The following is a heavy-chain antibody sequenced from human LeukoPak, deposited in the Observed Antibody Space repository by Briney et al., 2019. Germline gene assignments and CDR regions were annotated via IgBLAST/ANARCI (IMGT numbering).Heavy chain of an antibody. D-gene: IGHD6-19*01. CDR3: ARPGWYNYFDY. Sequence: GGSLRLSCAASGFTFSSYAMSWVRQAPGKGLEWVANIKQDGSEKYYVDSVKGRFTISRDNAKNSLYLQMNSLRAEDTAVYYCARPGWYNYFDYWGQGTLVTVSS. V-gene: IGHV3-7*01. J-gene: IGHJ4*02. CDR1: GFTFSSYA. CDR2: IKQDGSEK.